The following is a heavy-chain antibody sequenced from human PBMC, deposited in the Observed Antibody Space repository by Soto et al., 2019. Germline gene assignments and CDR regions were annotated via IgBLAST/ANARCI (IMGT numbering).Heavy chain of an antibody. CDR3: ARDGHYGGYVVSAFDI. J-gene: IGHJ3*02. Sequence: SVKVSCKASGGTFSSYTISWVRQAPGQGLEWMGRIIPILGIANYAQKFQGRVTITADKSTSTAYMELSSLRSEDTAVYYCARDGHYGGYVVSAFDIWGQGTMVTVSS. CDR1: GGTFSSYT. V-gene: IGHV1-69*04. D-gene: IGHD4-17*01. CDR2: IIPILGIA.